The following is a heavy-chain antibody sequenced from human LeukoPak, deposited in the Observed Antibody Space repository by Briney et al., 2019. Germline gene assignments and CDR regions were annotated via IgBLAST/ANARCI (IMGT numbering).Heavy chain of an antibody. V-gene: IGHV3-74*01. D-gene: IGHD3-16*01. CDR1: GFIFSSYS. Sequence: GGSLRLSCAASGFIFSSYSMNWVRQAPGKGPVWVSRIHSDGSSTIYADSVKGRFTISRDNARNTLYLQMNSLRAEDTAVYYCVRDRYYVPDYWGQGTLVTVSS. J-gene: IGHJ4*02. CDR2: IHSDGSST. CDR3: VRDRYYVPDY.